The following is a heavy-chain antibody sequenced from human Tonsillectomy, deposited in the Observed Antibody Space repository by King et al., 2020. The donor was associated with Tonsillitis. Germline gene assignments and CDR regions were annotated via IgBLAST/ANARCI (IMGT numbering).Heavy chain of an antibody. V-gene: IGHV4-34*01. CDR3: SRGLGEFSSSSVSGYFDS. D-gene: IGHD6-6*01. J-gene: IGHJ4*02. CDR2: INHSGST. CDR1: TGSFSGCY. Sequence: VQLQQWGAGLLKPSETLSLTCAVNTGSFSGCYWSWVRQSPGKGVEWIGEINHSGSTNYNPSLRSRVTISVDTSKNKFSLEMSSGTAADAAVYYCSRGLGEFSSSSVSGYFDSWGQGTLVTVSS.